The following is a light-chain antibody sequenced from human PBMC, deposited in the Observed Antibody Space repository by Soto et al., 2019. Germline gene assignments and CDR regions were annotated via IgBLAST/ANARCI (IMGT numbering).Light chain of an antibody. CDR1: QSVFSNF. CDR2: GAS. V-gene: IGKV3-20*01. Sequence: EIVLTQSPGTLSLSPGERATLSCRASQSVFSNFLAWYQQKPGQAPRLLIYGASTRATGIPDRFSGGGSGTDFTLTISRLEPEDFAVYYCQQYGSSIRTFGQGTKVEIK. CDR3: QQYGSSIRT. J-gene: IGKJ1*01.